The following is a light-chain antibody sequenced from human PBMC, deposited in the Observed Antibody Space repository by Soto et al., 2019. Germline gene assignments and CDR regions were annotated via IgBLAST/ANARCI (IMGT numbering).Light chain of an antibody. CDR2: LGS. J-gene: IGKJ4*01. V-gene: IGKV2-28*01. Sequence: DIVMTQSPLSLPVTPGEPASISCRSSQSLLHSNGYNYLDWYLQKPGQSPQLLINLGSNRASGVPDRFTGSGSGTDFTLKISRVEAEDVGVYYCMQALQTPIFGGGTKVEI. CDR3: MQALQTPI. CDR1: QSLLHSNGYNY.